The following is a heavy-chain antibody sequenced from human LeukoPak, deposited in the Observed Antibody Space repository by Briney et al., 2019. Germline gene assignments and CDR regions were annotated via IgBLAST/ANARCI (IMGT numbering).Heavy chain of an antibody. CDR3: ARVGYCTSTSCYRGKKYNWFDP. Sequence: GSLRLSCAASGFTFSSYAMSWIRQPPGKGLEWIGGINDSGSTNYNPSLKSRVTISVDTSKNQFSLKLSSVTAADTAVYYCARVGYCTSTSCYRGKKYNWFDPWGQGTLVTVSS. D-gene: IGHD2-2*02. J-gene: IGHJ5*02. CDR2: INDSGST. CDR1: GFTFSSYA. V-gene: IGHV4-34*01.